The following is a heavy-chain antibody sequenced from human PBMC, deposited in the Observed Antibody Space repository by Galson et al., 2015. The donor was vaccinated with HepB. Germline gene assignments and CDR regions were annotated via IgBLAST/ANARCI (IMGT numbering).Heavy chain of an antibody. Sequence: SLRLSCAASGFTFSDYYMSWIRQAPGKGLEWVSYISNSSSYTNYADSVKGRFTISRDNAKNSLYLQMNSLRAEDTAVYYCARGGAGGWVLLSAYWGQGTLVTVSS. CDR1: GFTFSDYY. CDR2: ISNSSSYT. V-gene: IGHV3-11*06. J-gene: IGHJ4*02. CDR3: ARGGAGGWVLLSAY. D-gene: IGHD6-19*01.